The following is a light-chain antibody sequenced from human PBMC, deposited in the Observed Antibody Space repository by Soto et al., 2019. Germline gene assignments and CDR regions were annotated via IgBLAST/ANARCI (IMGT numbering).Light chain of an antibody. V-gene: IGKV3-15*01. CDR2: GAS. Sequence: EIVMTQSPATLSVSPGERATLSCRASQSVSSNLAWYQQKPGQAPRLLIYGASTRATGIPARFSGSESGTEFTLTISSLQSEDFAVYYCQQYNNWPALGQGTKLEIK. J-gene: IGKJ2*01. CDR3: QQYNNWPA. CDR1: QSVSSN.